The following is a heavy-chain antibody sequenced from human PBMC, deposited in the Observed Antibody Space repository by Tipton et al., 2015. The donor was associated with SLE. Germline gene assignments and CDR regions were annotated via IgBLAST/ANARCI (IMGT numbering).Heavy chain of an antibody. CDR2: INHSGST. D-gene: IGHD3-16*01. CDR1: GGSFSGYY. CDR3: ARGGGFDP. V-gene: IGHV4-34*01. Sequence: TLSLTCAVYGGSFSGYYWSWIRQPPGKGLAWIGEINHSGSTNYNPALKSRVTISVDTSKNQFSLKLSSVTAADTAVYYCARGGGFDPWGQGTLVTVSS. J-gene: IGHJ5*02.